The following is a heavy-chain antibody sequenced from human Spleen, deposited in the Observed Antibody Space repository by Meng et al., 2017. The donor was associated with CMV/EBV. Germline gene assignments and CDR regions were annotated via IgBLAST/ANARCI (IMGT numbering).Heavy chain of an antibody. J-gene: IGHJ4*02. V-gene: IGHV4-38-2*02. CDR2: IYHSGSI. CDR1: GYSIDIGYY. Sequence: SETLSLTCIVSGYSIDIGYYWGWFRQPPGKGLEWIGSIYHSGSIFYNPSLKSRVTISADTSKDQFSLKLSSVTAADTAVYYCARDVDTASFDYWGQGTLVTVSS. CDR3: ARDVDTASFDY. D-gene: IGHD5-18*01.